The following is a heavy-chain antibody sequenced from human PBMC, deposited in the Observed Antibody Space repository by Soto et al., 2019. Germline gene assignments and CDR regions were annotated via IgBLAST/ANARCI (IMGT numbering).Heavy chain of an antibody. CDR1: GGSISTNIYY. V-gene: IGHV4-39*01. Sequence: QLQLQESGPGLVKPSETLSLTCTVSGGSISTNIYYWGWIRQPPGKGLEWIGSGYYRGKPYYNPSLKSRLTISVDTSKNQFSLRLSSVTAADTAVYYCARQQNDRNGGSFDYWGQGTLVTVSS. D-gene: IGHD2-15*01. CDR3: ARQQNDRNGGSFDY. CDR2: GYYRGKP. J-gene: IGHJ4*02.